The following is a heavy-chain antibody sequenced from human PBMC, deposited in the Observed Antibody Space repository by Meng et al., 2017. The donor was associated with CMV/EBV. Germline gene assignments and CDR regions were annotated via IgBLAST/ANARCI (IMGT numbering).Heavy chain of an antibody. V-gene: IGHV2-70*20. CDR2: IDWDDDK. Sequence: SGPTLVKPTQTLTLTCTFSGFSLSTSGMCVSWVRQPPGKALEWLALIDWDDDKYYSTSLKTRLTISKDTSKNQVVLTMTNMDPVDTATYYCAWIPGSSQYNYYYYYGMDVWGQGTTVTVSS. D-gene: IGHD6-13*01. CDR1: GFSLSTSGMC. CDR3: AWIPGSSQYNYYYYYGMDV. J-gene: IGHJ6*02.